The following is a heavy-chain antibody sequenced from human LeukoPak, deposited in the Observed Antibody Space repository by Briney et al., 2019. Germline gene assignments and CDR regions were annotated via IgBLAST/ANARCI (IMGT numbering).Heavy chain of an antibody. V-gene: IGHV1-46*01. CDR2: IDPNGGGA. J-gene: IGHJ6*02. D-gene: IGHD7-27*01. Sequence: GASVKVSCKASGYTFTGYYMHWVRQAPGQGLEWMGVIDPNGGGASYPQKVQGRVTMTRDTSTSTVYMEMRSLRPEDTAVYYCAAWGGSTSPLPGMDVWGQGTTVTVSS. CDR3: AAWGGSTSPLPGMDV. CDR1: GYTFTGYY.